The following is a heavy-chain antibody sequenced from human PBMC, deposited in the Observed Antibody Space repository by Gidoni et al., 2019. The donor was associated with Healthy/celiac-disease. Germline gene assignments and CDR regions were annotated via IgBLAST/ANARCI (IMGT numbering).Heavy chain of an antibody. CDR1: GFTFSSYG. D-gene: IGHD2-21*02. J-gene: IGHJ4*02. CDR3: AKEEGVGVTQPFDY. Sequence: QVQLVESGGGVVQPGRSLRLSCAASGFTFSSYGMHWVRQAPGKGLEWVAVISYDGSNKYYADSVKGRFTISRDNSKNTLYLKMNSLRAEDTAVYYCAKEEGVGVTQPFDYWGQGTLVTVSS. CDR2: ISYDGSNK. V-gene: IGHV3-30*18.